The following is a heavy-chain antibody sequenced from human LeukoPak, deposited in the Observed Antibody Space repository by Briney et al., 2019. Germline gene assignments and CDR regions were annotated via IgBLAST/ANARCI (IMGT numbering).Heavy chain of an antibody. V-gene: IGHV3-21*01. CDR1: GFTFSSYS. CDR2: ISSSSSYI. Sequence: PGGSLRLSCAASGFTFSSYSMNWVRQAPGKGLEWVSSISSSSSYIYYADSVKGRFTISRDNAKNSLYLQMNSLRAEDTAVYYCARKGTGLKYYDILTGYMDVWGKGTTVTVSS. J-gene: IGHJ6*03. D-gene: IGHD3-9*01. CDR3: ARKGTGLKYYDILTGYMDV.